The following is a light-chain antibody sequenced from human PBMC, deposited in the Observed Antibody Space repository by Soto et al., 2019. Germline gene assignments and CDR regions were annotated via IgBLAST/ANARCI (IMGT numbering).Light chain of an antibody. V-gene: IGKV1-27*01. Sequence: DIQMNQSPSSLSTTVGDRVTIPCRASQGISNYLAWYQQKPGKVPKLLIYAASTLQSGVPSRFSGSGSGTDFTLTISSLQPEDVATYYCQVYNIVPWPFCQGA. CDR2: AAS. CDR3: QVYNIVPWP. CDR1: QGISNY. J-gene: IGKJ1*01.